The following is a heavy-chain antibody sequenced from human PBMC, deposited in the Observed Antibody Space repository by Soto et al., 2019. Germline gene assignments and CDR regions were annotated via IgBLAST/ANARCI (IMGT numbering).Heavy chain of an antibody. D-gene: IGHD3-10*01. V-gene: IGHV3-23*01. CDR3: ASFRGDYGSGSYYAFDY. Sequence: GGSLRLSCAASGFTFSSYAMSWVRQAPGKGLEWVSAISGSGGSTYYADSVKGRFTISRDNSKNTLYLQMNSLRAEDTAVYYCASFRGDYGSGSYYAFDYWGQGTLVTVSS. J-gene: IGHJ4*02. CDR1: GFTFSSYA. CDR2: ISGSGGST.